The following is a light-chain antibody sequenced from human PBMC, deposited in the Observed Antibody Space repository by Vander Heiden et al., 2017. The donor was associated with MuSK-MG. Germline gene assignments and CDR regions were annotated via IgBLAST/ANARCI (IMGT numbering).Light chain of an antibody. CDR3: QQSYRTPIT. Sequence: IQMTQSPSSLSASVGDRVTITCRASQSISSYLNWYQQKPGKAPKLLIYSASSLQSGVPSRFSGSGSGTDFTLTIISLQPEDFATYYCQQSYRTPITFGQGTLLEIK. J-gene: IGKJ5*01. V-gene: IGKV1-39*01. CDR1: QSISSY. CDR2: SAS.